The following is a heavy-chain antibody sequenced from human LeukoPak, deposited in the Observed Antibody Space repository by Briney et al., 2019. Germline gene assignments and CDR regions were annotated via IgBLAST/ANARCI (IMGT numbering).Heavy chain of an antibody. CDR1: GFTFSSYA. J-gene: IGHJ4*02. CDR2: ISGSGGST. CDR3: ATRFGIFGSHLPPFDY. V-gene: IGHV3-23*01. D-gene: IGHD3-3*01. Sequence: GGSLRLSCAASGFTFSSYAMSWVRQAPGKGLEWVSAISGSGGSTYYADSVKGRFTISRDNAKNSLYLQMNSLRAEDTAVYYCATRFGIFGSHLPPFDYWGQGTLVTVSS.